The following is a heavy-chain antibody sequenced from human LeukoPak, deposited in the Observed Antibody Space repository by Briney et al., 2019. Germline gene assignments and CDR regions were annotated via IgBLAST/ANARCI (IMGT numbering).Heavy chain of an antibody. V-gene: IGHV4-4*07. CDR1: GGSISSYY. CDR3: ARVLRDGYNSYGSGFGY. J-gene: IGHJ4*02. Sequence: SETLSLTCTVSGGSISSYYWSWIRQPAGKGLEWIGRIYTSGSTNYKPSLKGRVTMSVDTSKNQFPLKLSSVTAADTAVYYCARVLRDGYNSYGSGFGYWGQGTLVTVSS. CDR2: IYTSGST. D-gene: IGHD5-24*01.